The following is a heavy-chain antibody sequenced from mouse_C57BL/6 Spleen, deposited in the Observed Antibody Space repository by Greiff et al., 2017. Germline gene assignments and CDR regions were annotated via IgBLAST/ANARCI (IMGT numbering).Heavy chain of an antibody. CDR1: GYTFTSYW. Sequence: QVQLQQPGAELVRPGSSVKLSCKASGYTFTSYWMDWVKQRPGQGLEWIGNIYPSDSETHYNQKFKDKATLTVDKSSSTAYMQLSSLTSKDSAVXYCARRGGYDEYAMDYWGQGTSVTVSS. V-gene: IGHV1-61*01. CDR2: IYPSDSET. D-gene: IGHD2-2*01. J-gene: IGHJ4*01. CDR3: ARRGGYDEYAMDY.